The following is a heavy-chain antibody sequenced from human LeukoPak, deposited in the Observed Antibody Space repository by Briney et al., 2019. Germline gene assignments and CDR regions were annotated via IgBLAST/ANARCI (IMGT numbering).Heavy chain of an antibody. V-gene: IGHV1-18*01. Sequence: ASVKVSCKASGYTFTSYGISWVRQAPGQGLEWMGWISAYNGNTNYAQKLQGRVTMTTDTSTSTAYMELRSLRSDDTAVYYRARVRYYDSSGYYLDAFDIWGQGTMVTVSS. J-gene: IGHJ3*02. CDR3: ARVRYYDSSGYYLDAFDI. D-gene: IGHD3-22*01. CDR1: GYTFTSYG. CDR2: ISAYNGNT.